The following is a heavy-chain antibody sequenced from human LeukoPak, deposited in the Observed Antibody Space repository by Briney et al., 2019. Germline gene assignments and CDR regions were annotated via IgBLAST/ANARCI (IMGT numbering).Heavy chain of an antibody. V-gene: IGHV3-30*02. CDR3: AKGNSSSSSVVSPLYY. D-gene: IGHD6-6*01. J-gene: IGHJ4*02. CDR2: IRYDGSNK. CDR1: GFTFSSYG. Sequence: GGSLRLSCAASGFTFSSYGMHWVRQAPGKGLEWVAFIRYDGSNKYYADSVKGRFTISRDNSKNTLYLHVNSLRPEDTAVYYCAKGNSSSSSVVSPLYYWGQGTLVTVSS.